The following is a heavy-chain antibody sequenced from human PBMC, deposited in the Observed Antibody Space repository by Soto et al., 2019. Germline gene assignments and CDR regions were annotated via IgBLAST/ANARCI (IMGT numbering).Heavy chain of an antibody. J-gene: IGHJ5*02. CDR1: GGSISSGGYS. V-gene: IGHV4-30-2*01. Sequence: QLQLQVSGSGLVKPSQTLSLTCAVSGGSISSGGYSWSWIRQPPGKGLEWIGYIYHSGSTYYNPSLKSRVTLSVDRSKNQFSLKLSSVTAADTAVYYCARVPGPWGQGTLVTVSS. CDR3: ARVPGP. CDR2: IYHSGST. D-gene: IGHD3-10*01.